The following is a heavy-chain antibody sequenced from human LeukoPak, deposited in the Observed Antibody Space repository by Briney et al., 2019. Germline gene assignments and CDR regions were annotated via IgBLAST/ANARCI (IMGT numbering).Heavy chain of an antibody. CDR1: GGSISSSSYY. Sequence: SETLSLTCTVSGGSISSSSYYWGWIRQPPGKGLEWIGSIYYSVSTYDNPSLKSRVTISVDTSKNQFSLKLSSVTAADTAVYYCACSRITMVRGVISSWFDPWGQGTLVTVSS. D-gene: IGHD3-10*01. J-gene: IGHJ5*02. CDR2: IYYSVST. V-gene: IGHV4-39*01. CDR3: ACSRITMVRGVISSWFDP.